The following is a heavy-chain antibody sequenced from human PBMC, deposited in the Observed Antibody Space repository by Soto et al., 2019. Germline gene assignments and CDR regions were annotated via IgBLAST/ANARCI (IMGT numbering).Heavy chain of an antibody. J-gene: IGHJ5*02. V-gene: IGHV1-46*01. D-gene: IGHD2-15*01. Sequence: QVQLVQSGAEVKKPGASVKVSCKASGYTFTIYYMHWVRQAPGQGLEWMGIIDPSGGGTSYAQKFQGRLTMTRDTSTSTVYMELSSLRSEDTAVYYWARDRVDCSGGNCWRSVEDTWGQGTLVTVSS. CDR1: GYTFTIYY. CDR2: IDPSGGGT. CDR3: ARDRVDCSGGNCWRSVEDT.